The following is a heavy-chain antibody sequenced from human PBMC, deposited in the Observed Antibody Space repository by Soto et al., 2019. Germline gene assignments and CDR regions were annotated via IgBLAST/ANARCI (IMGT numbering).Heavy chain of an antibody. D-gene: IGHD6-13*01. CDR1: GFSLSTSGVG. V-gene: IGHV2-5*02. CDR2: IYWDDDK. CDR3: AHRSIAAAGSWDVGSFDY. J-gene: IGHJ4*02. Sequence: QITLKESGPTLVKPTQTLTLTCTFSGFSLSTSGVGLGWLRQPPGKALEYLALIYWDDDKRYSPSLRSRLTITKDPSKNQVVLTLANVDPVDTATYYCAHRSIAAAGSWDVGSFDYWGQGILVTVSS.